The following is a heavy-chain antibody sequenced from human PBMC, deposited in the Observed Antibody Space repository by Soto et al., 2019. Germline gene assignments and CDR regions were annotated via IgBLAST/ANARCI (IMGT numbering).Heavy chain of an antibody. CDR2: ISATSSYT. Sequence: QVQLVESGGGLVKPGGSLRLSCAASGFTFSDYSMTWIRQAPGKGLEWVSHISATSSYTNYEDSVRGRFAISRDNAKNPLQLQINGLRPEDMAVDYLARDPHGGAQAADYWGQGALVTVSS. CDR1: GFTFSDYS. D-gene: IGHD6-25*01. J-gene: IGHJ4*02. CDR3: ARDPHGGAQAADY. V-gene: IGHV3-11*05.